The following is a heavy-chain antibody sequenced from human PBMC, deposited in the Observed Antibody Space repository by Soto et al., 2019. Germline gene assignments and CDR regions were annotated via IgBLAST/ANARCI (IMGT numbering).Heavy chain of an antibody. J-gene: IGHJ6*02. CDR1: GGSFSGYY. Sequence: SETLSLTCAVYGGSFSGYYWSWIRQPPGKGLEWIGEINHSGSTNYNPSLKSRVTISVDTSKNQFSLKLSSVTAADTAVYYCARGLRSSSWYVYYYYYGMDVWGQGTKVTVSS. CDR2: INHSGST. CDR3: ARGLRSSSWYVYYYYYGMDV. D-gene: IGHD6-13*01. V-gene: IGHV4-34*01.